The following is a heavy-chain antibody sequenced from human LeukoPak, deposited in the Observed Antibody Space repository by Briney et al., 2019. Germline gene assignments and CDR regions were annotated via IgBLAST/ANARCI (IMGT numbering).Heavy chain of an antibody. Sequence: GGSLRLSCAASGFTFSSYGMHWVRQAPGQGLEWVAVISYDGSNKYYADSVKGRFTISRDNSKNTLYLQMNSLRAEDTAVYYCAKDRGIAAADYYYYGMDVWGQGTTVTVSS. D-gene: IGHD6-13*01. CDR1: GFTFSSYG. CDR3: AKDRGIAAADYYYYGMDV. J-gene: IGHJ6*02. V-gene: IGHV3-30*18. CDR2: ISYDGSNK.